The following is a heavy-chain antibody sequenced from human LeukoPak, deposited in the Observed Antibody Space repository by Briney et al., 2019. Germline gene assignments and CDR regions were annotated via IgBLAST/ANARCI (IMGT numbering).Heavy chain of an antibody. CDR3: ARGGYYYDSSGFFDY. Sequence: GGSLRLSCAASGFTVSSNYMSWVRQAPGKGLEWVSVIYSGGSTYYADSVKGRFTISGDNSKNTLYLQMNSLRAEDTAVYYCARGGYYYDSSGFFDYWGQGTLVTVSS. J-gene: IGHJ4*02. CDR2: IYSGGST. CDR1: GFTVSSNY. D-gene: IGHD3-22*01. V-gene: IGHV3-66*01.